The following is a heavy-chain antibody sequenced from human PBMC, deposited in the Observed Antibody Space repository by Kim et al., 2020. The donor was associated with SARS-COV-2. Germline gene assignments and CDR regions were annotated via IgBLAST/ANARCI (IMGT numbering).Heavy chain of an antibody. CDR1: GGSFSGYY. J-gene: IGHJ4*02. D-gene: IGHD3-16*01. CDR3: ARGLRGGAAL. V-gene: IGHV4-34*01. CDR2: IDHGGST. Sequence: SETLSLTCAVYGGSFSGYYWSWIRQPPGKGLEWIGEIDHGGSTNYSPSLKSRVTISVDTSKNHFSLKLNSMTAADTAMYYCARGLRGGAALWGQGPLVTV.